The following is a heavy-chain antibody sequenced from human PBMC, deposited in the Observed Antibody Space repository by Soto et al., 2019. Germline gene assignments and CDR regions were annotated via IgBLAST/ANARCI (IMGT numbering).Heavy chain of an antibody. V-gene: IGHV1-69*13. D-gene: IGHD1-7*01. CDR2: IIPVFGSA. Sequence: QVQLVQSGTEVKKPGASVKVSCKTSGYAFTTYGVNWVRQAPGQGLEWMGGIIPVFGSANYAQKFQGRVTITADESTSTAYMELSSLRSQDTAVYFCARDDGWNYRYYDMEVWGQGTTVTVSS. CDR1: GYAFTTYG. CDR3: ARDDGWNYRYYDMEV. J-gene: IGHJ6*02.